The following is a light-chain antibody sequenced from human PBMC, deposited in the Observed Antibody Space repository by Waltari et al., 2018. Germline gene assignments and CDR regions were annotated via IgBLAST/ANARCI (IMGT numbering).Light chain of an antibody. Sequence: QSALIQPPSVSGSPGQSVTISCTGTSRDVGSYDYVSWYQQHPGTVPKAMIYNVNSQPSVGPDRFPGPKSGNTASMTISGLQAEDEADYECWSYTSRATYWVFGGGTKLTVL. J-gene: IGLJ3*02. V-gene: IGLV2-18*02. CDR1: SRDVGSYDY. CDR2: NVN. CDR3: WSYTSRATYWV.